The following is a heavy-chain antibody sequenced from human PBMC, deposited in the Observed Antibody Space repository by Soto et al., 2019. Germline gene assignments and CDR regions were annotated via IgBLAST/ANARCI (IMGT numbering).Heavy chain of an antibody. Sequence: LRLSCAASGFTFSKYAMSWVRQAPGKGPEWVPFISSSGNGTYYADSVKGRFTISRDNSKNTLYVQMNNLRAEDTAIYYCAKRFFGSGSPPGAFDVWGQGTMVTVSS. D-gene: IGHD3-10*01. CDR3: AKRFFGSGSPPGAFDV. CDR1: GFTFSKYA. CDR2: ISSSGNGT. V-gene: IGHV3-23*01. J-gene: IGHJ3*01.